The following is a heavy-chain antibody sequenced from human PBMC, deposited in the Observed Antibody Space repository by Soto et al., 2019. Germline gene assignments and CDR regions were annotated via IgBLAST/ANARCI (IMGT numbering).Heavy chain of an antibody. V-gene: IGHV4-30-4*01. CDR1: GGSISSGDFY. Sequence: QVQLQESGPGLVKPSQTLSLTCTVSGGSISSGDFYWSWIRQPPGKGLEWLGYIYYSGSAYYNPSLKSRLTISVDTSNNQFSLRLSSVTAADTAVYYCARVLYYGSGTSDLLGQGALVTVSS. J-gene: IGHJ5*02. CDR3: ARVLYYGSGTSDL. CDR2: IYYSGSA. D-gene: IGHD3-10*01.